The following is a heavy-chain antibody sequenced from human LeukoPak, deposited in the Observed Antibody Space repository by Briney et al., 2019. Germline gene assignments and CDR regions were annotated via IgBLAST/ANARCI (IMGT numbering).Heavy chain of an antibody. CDR1: GFSFSNYG. D-gene: IGHD5/OR15-5a*01. V-gene: IGHV3-30*18. CDR2: ISDDGSKI. J-gene: IGHJ5*02. Sequence: GGSLRLSCAASGFSFSNYGMHWVRQAPGKGLEWVAVISDDGSKIYYGDSVKGRFAISRDNSKNTPSLQMDSLRADDTAVYYCGKGPGYSVYDNLPHHWGQGTLVTVSS. CDR3: GKGPGYSVYDNLPHH.